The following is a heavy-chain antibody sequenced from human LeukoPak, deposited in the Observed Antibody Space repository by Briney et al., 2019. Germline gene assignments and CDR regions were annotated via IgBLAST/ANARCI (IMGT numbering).Heavy chain of an antibody. D-gene: IGHD6-19*01. CDR2: IYTSGST. CDR3: ARVSGYSSGATFDY. J-gene: IGHJ4*02. V-gene: IGHV4-61*02. CDR1: GGSISSGSYY. Sequence: PSETLSLTCTVSGGSISSGSYYWSWIRQPAGKGLEWIGRIYTSGSTNYNPFLKSRVTISVDTSKNQFSLKLSSVTAADTAVYYCARVSGYSSGATFDYWGQGTLVTVSS.